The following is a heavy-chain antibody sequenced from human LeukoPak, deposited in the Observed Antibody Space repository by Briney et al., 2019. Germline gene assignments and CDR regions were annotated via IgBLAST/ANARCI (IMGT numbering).Heavy chain of an antibody. CDR1: GGSINSYY. CDR3: ARDASYYDSSGYLYYYYYYYMDV. J-gene: IGHJ6*03. CDR2: IYYAGST. D-gene: IGHD3-22*01. V-gene: IGHV4-59*01. Sequence: PSETLSLTCTVSGGSINSYYWSWIRQPPGKGLEWIGYIYYAGSTNYNPSLKSRITISVDTSKNQFSLKLTSITAADTAVYYCARDASYYDSSGYLYYYYYYYMDVWGKGTTATVSS.